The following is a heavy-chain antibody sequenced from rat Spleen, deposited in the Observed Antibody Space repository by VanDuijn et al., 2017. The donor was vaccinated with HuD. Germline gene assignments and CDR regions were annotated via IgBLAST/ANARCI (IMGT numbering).Heavy chain of an antibody. D-gene: IGHD1-4*01. V-gene: IGHV2-6*01. CDR3: TGDRHSPGVMDA. Sequence: QVQLKESGPGLVQPSQTLSLTCTVSGFSLTSYTISWVRQPPGKGLEWIAAISSGGSTYYNSALKSRLSISRETSKGQVFLKMNSLQTEDTAIYFCTGDRHSPGVMDAWGQGASVTVSS. J-gene: IGHJ4*01. CDR2: ISSGGST. CDR1: GFSLTSYT.